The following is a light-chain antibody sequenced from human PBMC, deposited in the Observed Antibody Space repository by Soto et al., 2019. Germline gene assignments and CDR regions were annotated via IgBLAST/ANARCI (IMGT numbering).Light chain of an antibody. V-gene: IGKV3-11*01. CDR2: DAS. J-gene: IGKJ4*01. Sequence: EIVLTQSPATLSLSPGERATLSCRASQSVTTYLAWYQQKPGQAPRLLIYDASNRATGIPARFSGCGSGTDFTLTISSLEPEDFALYYCQQRSNWPLTFGGGTKVEIK. CDR3: QQRSNWPLT. CDR1: QSVTTY.